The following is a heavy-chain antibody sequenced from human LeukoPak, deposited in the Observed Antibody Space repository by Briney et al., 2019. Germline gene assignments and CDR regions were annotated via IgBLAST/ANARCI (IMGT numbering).Heavy chain of an antibody. Sequence: ASVKVSCKASGYIFTGYYIHWVRQAPGQGLEWMGWINPNSGASNSAQRFQGRFTLTRDTSISTAYMELSSLRSDDTAVYSCARAEVTTIPNFDYWGQGTLATVSS. CDR1: GYIFTGYY. V-gene: IGHV1-2*02. CDR2: INPNSGAS. J-gene: IGHJ4*02. CDR3: ARAEVTTIPNFDY. D-gene: IGHD4-11*01.